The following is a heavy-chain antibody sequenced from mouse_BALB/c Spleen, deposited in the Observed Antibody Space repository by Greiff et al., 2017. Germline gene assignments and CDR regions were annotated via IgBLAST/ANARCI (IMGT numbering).Heavy chain of an antibody. D-gene: IGHD2-1*01. V-gene: IGHV1S81*02. Sequence: QVQLQQSGAELVKPGASVKLSCKASGYTFTSYYMYWVKQRPGQGLEWIGEINPSNGGTNFNEKFKSKATLTVDKSSSTAYMQLSSLTSEDSAVYYCTRFGNYEYYAMDYWGQGTSVTVSS. J-gene: IGHJ4*01. CDR1: GYTFTSYY. CDR3: TRFGNYEYYAMDY. CDR2: INPSNGGT.